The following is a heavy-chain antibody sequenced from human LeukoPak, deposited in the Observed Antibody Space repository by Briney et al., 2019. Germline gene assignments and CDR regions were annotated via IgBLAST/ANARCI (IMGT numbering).Heavy chain of an antibody. Sequence: ASVKVSCTASGYTFTGYYIHWVRQAPGQGLEWMGWINLDSGGTNYAQKFQGWVTMTRDTSISTAYMELSRLRSDDTALYYCARTMYYYHSSGYSACDYWGQGTLVTVSS. CDR3: ARTMYYYHSSGYSACDY. D-gene: IGHD3-22*01. J-gene: IGHJ4*02. CDR2: INLDSGGT. V-gene: IGHV1-2*04. CDR1: GYTFTGYY.